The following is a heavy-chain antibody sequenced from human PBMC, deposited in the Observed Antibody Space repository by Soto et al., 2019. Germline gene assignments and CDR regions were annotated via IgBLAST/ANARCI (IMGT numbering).Heavy chain of an antibody. CDR3: AMDARIAVAKGALCNWFDP. V-gene: IGHV3-30*03. J-gene: IGHJ5*02. D-gene: IGHD6-13*01. CDR2: ISYDGFNR. Sequence: QVQLVESGGGVVQPGRSLRLSCAASGFTFTSYGMHWVRQAPGKGLEWVAVISYDGFNRYYGDSVKGRFTISRDDSKTTLNLQLHTLRPEDTAVYYCAMDARIAVAKGALCNWFDPWGQGTLVTVSS. CDR1: GFTFTSYG.